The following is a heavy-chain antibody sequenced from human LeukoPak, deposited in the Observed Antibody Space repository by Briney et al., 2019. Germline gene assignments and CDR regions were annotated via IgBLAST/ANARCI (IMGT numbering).Heavy chain of an antibody. V-gene: IGHV1-69*13. J-gene: IGHJ2*01. CDR2: IIPIFGTA. CDR3: ARDGDTAMATSWYFDL. Sequence: GASVKVSCKASGGTFSSYAISWVRQAPGQGLEWMGGIIPIFGTANYAQKFQGRVTITADESTSTAYMELCSLRSEDTAVYYCARDGDTAMATSWYFDLWGRGTLVTVSS. CDR1: GGTFSSYA. D-gene: IGHD5-18*01.